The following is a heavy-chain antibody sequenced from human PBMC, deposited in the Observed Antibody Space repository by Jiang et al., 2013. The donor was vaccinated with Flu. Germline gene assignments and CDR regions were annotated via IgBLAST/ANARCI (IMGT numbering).Heavy chain of an antibody. J-gene: IGHJ4*02. V-gene: IGHV4-34*01. Sequence: LLKPSETLSLTCAVYGGSFSGYYWSWIRQPPGKGLEWIGEINHSGSTNYNPSLKSRVTISVDTSKNQFSLKLSSVTAADTAVYYCAFKPKDIVVVPAADNFDYWGQGTLVTVSS. CDR3: AFKPKDIVVVPAADNFDY. CDR1: GGSFSGYY. D-gene: IGHD2-2*01. CDR2: INHSGST.